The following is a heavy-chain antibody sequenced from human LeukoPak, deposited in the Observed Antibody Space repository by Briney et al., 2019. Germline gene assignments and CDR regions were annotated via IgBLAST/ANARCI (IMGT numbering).Heavy chain of an antibody. CDR1: GGSFSGYY. CDR3: ARVQGFLRAWFDP. CDR2: IYTSGST. V-gene: IGHV4-59*10. Sequence: PSETLSLACAVYGGSFSGYYWSWIRQPAGKGLEWIGRIYTSGSTNYNPSLKSRVTMSVDTSKNQFSLKLSSVTAADTAVYYCARVQGFLRAWFDPWGQGTLVTVSS. J-gene: IGHJ5*02. D-gene: IGHD2-15*01.